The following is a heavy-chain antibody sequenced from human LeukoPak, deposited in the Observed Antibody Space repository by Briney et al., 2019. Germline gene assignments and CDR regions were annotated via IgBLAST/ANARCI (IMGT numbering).Heavy chain of an antibody. Sequence: GGSLRLSCAASGFTFNSHWMHWVRQAPGKGLMWVSTVSPVGTDTNYADSVRGRFTISRDNAKNSLYLQMNSLRAEDTALYYCAGYCSGGSCTTFDYWGQGTLVTVSS. CDR3: AGYCSGGSCTTFDY. CDR1: GFTFNSHW. V-gene: IGHV3-74*01. CDR2: VSPVGTDT. D-gene: IGHD2-15*01. J-gene: IGHJ4*02.